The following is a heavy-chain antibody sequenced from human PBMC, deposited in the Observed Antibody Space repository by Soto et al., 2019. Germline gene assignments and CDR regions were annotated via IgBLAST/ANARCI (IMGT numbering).Heavy chain of an antibody. CDR1: GYSFAGYW. CDR3: ARQIYDADTGPNFQYYFDS. CDR2: IDPSDSQT. V-gene: IGHV5-10-1*01. J-gene: IGHJ4*02. D-gene: IGHD5-18*01. Sequence: PGESLKISCKGSGYSFAGYWITWVRQKPGKGLEWMGRIDPSDSQTYYSPSFRGHVTISATKSITTVFLQWSSLRASDTAMYYCARQIYDADTGPNFQYYFDSWGQGTPVTVSS.